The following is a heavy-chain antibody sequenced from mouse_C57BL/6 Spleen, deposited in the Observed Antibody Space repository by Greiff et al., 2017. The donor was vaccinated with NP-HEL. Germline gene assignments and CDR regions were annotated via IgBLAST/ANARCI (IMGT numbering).Heavy chain of an antibody. CDR1: GYTFTSYG. J-gene: IGHJ2*01. CDR3: AGYWGAGDGSYYFDY. CDR2: IYPRSGNT. D-gene: IGHD1-1*02. Sequence: QVQLQQSGAELARPGASVKLSCKASGYTFTSYGISWVKQRTGQGLEWIGEIYPRSGNTYYNEKFKGKATLTADKSSSTAYMELRSLTSEDSAVYYCAGYWGAGDGSYYFDYWGQGTTLTVSS. V-gene: IGHV1-81*01.